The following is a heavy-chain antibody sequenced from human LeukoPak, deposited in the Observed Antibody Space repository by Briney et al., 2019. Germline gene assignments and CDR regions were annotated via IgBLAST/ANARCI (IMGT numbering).Heavy chain of an antibody. J-gene: IGHJ6*02. CDR3: ARLPTYGEGPPAGMDV. Sequence: PSETLSLTCTVSGYSISSDNYWGWIRQPPGKGLEWIGYIYYSGSTNYNPSLKSRVTISVDTSKNQFSLKLSSVTAADTAVYYCARLPTYGEGPPAGMDVWGQGTTVTVSS. D-gene: IGHD4-17*01. CDR2: IYYSGST. CDR1: GYSISSDNY. V-gene: IGHV4-38-2*02.